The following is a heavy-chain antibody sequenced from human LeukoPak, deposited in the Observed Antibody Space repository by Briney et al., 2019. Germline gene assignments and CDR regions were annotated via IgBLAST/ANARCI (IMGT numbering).Heavy chain of an antibody. J-gene: IGHJ4*02. Sequence: GGSLRLSCAASGFTFSSYEMNWVRQAPGKGLEWVSYITSSGSTVYYADSVKGRFTISRDNSKNTLYLQMNSLRAEDTAVYYCAKGGDGYNYWYFDYWGQGTLVTVSS. V-gene: IGHV3-48*03. CDR2: ITSSGSTV. CDR3: AKGGDGYNYWYFDY. CDR1: GFTFSSYE. D-gene: IGHD5-24*01.